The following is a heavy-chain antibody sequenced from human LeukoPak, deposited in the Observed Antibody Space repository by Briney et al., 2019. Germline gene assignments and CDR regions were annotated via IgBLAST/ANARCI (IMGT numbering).Heavy chain of an antibody. CDR2: MNPNSGNT. Sequence: ASVKVSCKASGYTFTSYDINWVRQATGQGLEWMGWMNPNSGNTGYAQKFQGRVTITRNTSISTAYMELSSLRSEDTAVYYCAREYSSGWYFLDSQTPGYFDLWGRGTLVTVSS. D-gene: IGHD6-19*01. V-gene: IGHV1-8*03. CDR1: GYTFTSYD. CDR3: AREYSSGWYFLDSQTPGYFDL. J-gene: IGHJ2*01.